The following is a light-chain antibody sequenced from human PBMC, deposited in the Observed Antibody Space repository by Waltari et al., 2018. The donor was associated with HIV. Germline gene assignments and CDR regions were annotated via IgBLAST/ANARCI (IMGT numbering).Light chain of an antibody. Sequence: AIQMTQSPPSLSASVGDRVTITCRASQNIRRDLGWYQQKPGKAPKHLIYAASTLQTGVSSRFRGGGSGTEFTLTINGLQSEDSATYYCLQDDSFPLTFGPGTKVDLK. CDR2: AAS. V-gene: IGKV1-6*01. CDR1: QNIRRD. J-gene: IGKJ3*01. CDR3: LQDDSFPLT.